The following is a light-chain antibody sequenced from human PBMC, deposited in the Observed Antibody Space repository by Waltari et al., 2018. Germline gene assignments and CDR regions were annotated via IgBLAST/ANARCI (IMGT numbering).Light chain of an antibody. J-gene: IGKJ3*01. CDR2: AAS. CDR1: QSISSY. V-gene: IGKV1-39*01. CDR3: QQSYSTPFT. Sequence: DIQMTQSPSSLSASVGDRVTITCRASQSISSYLNWYQQKPGKSPQLLIYAASRLQSGVPSSFSGSGSWTDFTLTISSLQPEDFATYYCQQSYSTPFTFGPGTKVDIK.